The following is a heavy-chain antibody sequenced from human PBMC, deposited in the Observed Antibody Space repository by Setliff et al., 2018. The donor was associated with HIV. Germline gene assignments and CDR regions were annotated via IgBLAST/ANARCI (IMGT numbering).Heavy chain of an antibody. Sequence: SETLSLTCTVSGGSISSSSYYWGWIRQPPGKGLEWIGSIYYSGSTYYNPSLKSRVTISVDTSKNQFSLKLSSVTAADTAVYCCARRGGASSSWYDWYFDLWGRGTLVTVSS. CDR1: GGSISSSSYY. J-gene: IGHJ2*01. CDR3: ARRGGASSSWYDWYFDL. V-gene: IGHV4-39*01. CDR2: IYYSGST. D-gene: IGHD6-13*01.